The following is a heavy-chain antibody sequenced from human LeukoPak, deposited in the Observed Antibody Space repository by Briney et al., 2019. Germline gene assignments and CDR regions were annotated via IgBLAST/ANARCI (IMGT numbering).Heavy chain of an antibody. J-gene: IGHJ4*02. CDR1: GFTFSDYY. CDR3: AKARVGVTTPMDY. Sequence: GGSLRLSCAASGFTFSDYYMSWIRQAPGKGLEWVAFIRYDGSNKYYADSVKGRFTISRDNSKNTLYLQMNSLRAEDTAVYYCAKARVGVTTPMDYWGQGTLVTVSS. D-gene: IGHD2-21*02. CDR2: IRYDGSNK. V-gene: IGHV3-30*02.